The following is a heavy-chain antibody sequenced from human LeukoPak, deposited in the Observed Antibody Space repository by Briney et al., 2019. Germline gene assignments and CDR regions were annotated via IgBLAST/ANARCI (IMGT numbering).Heavy chain of an antibody. CDR3: ARQDYYDSSGPSFDFDY. CDR2: IYTSGST. V-gene: IGHV4-4*07. J-gene: IGHJ4*02. D-gene: IGHD3-22*01. CDR1: GGSISSYY. Sequence: PSETLSLTCTVSGGSISSYYWSWIRQPAGKGLEWIGRIYTSGSTNYNPSLKSRVTISVDTSKNQFSLKLSSVTAADTAVYYCARQDYYDSSGPSFDFDYWGQGTLVTVSS.